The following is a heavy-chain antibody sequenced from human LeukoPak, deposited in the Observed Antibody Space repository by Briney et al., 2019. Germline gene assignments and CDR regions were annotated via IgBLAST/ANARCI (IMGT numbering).Heavy chain of an antibody. Sequence: SGGSLRLSCAASGFTFSSYEMNWVREAPGKGLEWVSYISSSGSTIYYADSVKGRFTISRDNAKNSLYLQMNSLRAEDTAVYYCAMDSFKGYWGQGTLVTVSS. V-gene: IGHV3-48*03. CDR2: ISSSGSTI. D-gene: IGHD3/OR15-3a*01. CDR1: GFTFSSYE. CDR3: AMDSFKGY. J-gene: IGHJ4*02.